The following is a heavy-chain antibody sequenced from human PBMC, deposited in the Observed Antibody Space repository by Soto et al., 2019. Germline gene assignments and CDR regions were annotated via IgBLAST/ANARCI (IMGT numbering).Heavy chain of an antibody. CDR1: GGSTTSGGYY. V-gene: IGHV4-31*03. J-gene: IGHJ5*02. CDR2: ISHGGTT. Sequence: SETLSLTCSVSGGSTTSGGYYWSWIRQHPGKGLEWIGYISHGGTTYYNPSLKSRVTISVDTSKNQFSLKLTSVTAADAAVYYCAGVTLDRLGYNCWFDPWGQGTLVTVSS. D-gene: IGHD5-12*01. CDR3: AGVTLDRLGYNCWFDP.